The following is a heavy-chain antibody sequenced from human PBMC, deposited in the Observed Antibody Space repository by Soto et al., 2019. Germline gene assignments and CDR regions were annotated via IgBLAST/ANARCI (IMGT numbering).Heavy chain of an antibody. CDR1: GYNFNRYW. V-gene: IGHV5-51*01. Sequence: PGESLKISCKGSGYNFNRYWIGWVRQMPGKGLEWMGVIYPGDSDTRYSPSLQGQVTISADKSSSAAYLQWSSLQASDTATYYCARLLVNATYEAFDIWGQGTMLTVSS. J-gene: IGHJ3*02. D-gene: IGHD2-15*01. CDR3: ARLLVNATYEAFDI. CDR2: IYPGDSDT.